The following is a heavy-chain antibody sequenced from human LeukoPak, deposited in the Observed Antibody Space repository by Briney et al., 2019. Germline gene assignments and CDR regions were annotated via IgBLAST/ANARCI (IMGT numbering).Heavy chain of an antibody. CDR1: GFTFTTYW. V-gene: IGHV3-7*01. CDR2: IKQDGSDK. D-gene: IGHD5-18*01. Sequence: PGGSLRLSCAASGFTFTTYWMTWVRQAPGKGLEWVANIKQDGSDKYYVDSVKGRFTISRDNARKSVYLQMNSLRAEDTAVYYCARAPGYRGFLDYWGQGNLVTVSS. CDR3: ARAPGYRGFLDY. J-gene: IGHJ4*02.